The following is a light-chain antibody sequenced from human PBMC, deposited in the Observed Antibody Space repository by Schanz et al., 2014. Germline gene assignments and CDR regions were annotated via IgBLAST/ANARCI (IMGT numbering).Light chain of an antibody. J-gene: IGKJ1*01. CDR3: QQYNNWQRT. CDR2: GAS. CDR1: QSVSSN. Sequence: EIVMTQSPATLSVSPGERATLSCRASQSVSSNLAWYQQKPGQAPRLLIYGASTRATGIPARFSGSGSGSGFTLTISSLQSEDFAVYYCQQYNNWQRTFGQGTKVEIK. V-gene: IGKV3-15*01.